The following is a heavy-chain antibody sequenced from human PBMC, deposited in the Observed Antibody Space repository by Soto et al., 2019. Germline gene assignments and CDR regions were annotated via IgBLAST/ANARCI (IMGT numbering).Heavy chain of an antibody. J-gene: IGHJ4*01. CDR1: GGTFSAYA. CDR2: IIPLFGTA. CDR3: ARGVHDDSNGYYYVY. D-gene: IGHD3-22*01. Sequence: GASVKVSCKASGGTFSAYAIDWVRQAPGQGLEGMGGIIPLFGTAKYAQNFQGRITITADESTNTADMELSSLRSKDTAVYYCARGVHDDSNGYYYVYWGQGTLVTVSS. V-gene: IGHV1-69*13.